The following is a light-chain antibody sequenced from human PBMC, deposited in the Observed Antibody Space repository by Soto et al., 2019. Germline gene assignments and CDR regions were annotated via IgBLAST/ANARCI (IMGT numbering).Light chain of an antibody. Sequence: ILMTQSPATLSVSPGERATLSCRAIQSVSNNLAWYHQKPGQAPILLIYDASTRATGIPARFSGSGSGTEFTLTIHGLQSEEFAVYYCQQYNNWPTWTFGKGTKLEIK. CDR1: QSVSNN. V-gene: IGKV3-15*01. CDR3: QQYNNWPTWT. J-gene: IGKJ1*01. CDR2: DAS.